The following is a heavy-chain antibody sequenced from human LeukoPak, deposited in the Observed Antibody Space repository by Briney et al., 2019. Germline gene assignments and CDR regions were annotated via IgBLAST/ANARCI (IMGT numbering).Heavy chain of an antibody. J-gene: IGHJ3*02. CDR1: GFTFSSYW. CDR3: ARWVDYDILTGYYLVINAFDI. V-gene: IGHV3-7*01. CDR2: IKQDGSEK. D-gene: IGHD3-9*01. Sequence: GGSLRLSCAASGFTFSSYWMSWVRQAPGKGLEWVANIKQDGSEKYYVDSVKGRFTISRDNAKNSLYLQMNSLRAEDTAVYYCARWVDYDILTGYYLVINAFDIWGQGTMVTASS.